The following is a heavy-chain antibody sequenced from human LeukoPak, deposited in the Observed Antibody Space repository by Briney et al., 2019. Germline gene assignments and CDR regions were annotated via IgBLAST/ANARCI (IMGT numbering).Heavy chain of an antibody. V-gene: IGHV4-39*01. D-gene: IGHD4/OR15-4a*01. J-gene: IGHJ4*02. CDR1: GGSISSSSYY. CDR3: ARVGYGGNYYFDY. Sequence: SETLSLTCTVSGGSISSSSYYWGWIRQPPGKGLEWIGSIYYSGSTYYNPSLKSRVTISVDTSNNRFSLKLTSVTATDTAVYYCARVGYGGNYYFDYWGQGTLVTVSS. CDR2: IYYSGST.